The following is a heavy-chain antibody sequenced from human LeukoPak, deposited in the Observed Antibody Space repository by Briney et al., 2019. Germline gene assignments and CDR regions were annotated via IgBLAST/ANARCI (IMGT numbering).Heavy chain of an antibody. J-gene: IGHJ5*02. V-gene: IGHV4-30-2*01. CDR1: GGSISSGGYS. CDR2: IYHSGST. CDR3: ARALMTRGNWFDP. D-gene: IGHD3-16*01. Sequence: PSETLSLTCAVSGGSISSGGYSWSWIRQPPGKGLEWIGYIYHSGSTYYNPSLKSRVTISVDRSKNQFSLKLSSVTAADTAVYYCARALMTRGNWFDPWGQGTLVTVSS.